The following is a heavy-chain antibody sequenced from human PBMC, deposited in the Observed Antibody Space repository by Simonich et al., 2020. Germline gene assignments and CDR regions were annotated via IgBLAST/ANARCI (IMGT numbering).Heavy chain of an antibody. V-gene: IGHV4-39*01. Sequence: QLQLQESGPGLVKPSETLSLTCTVSGGSISSSSYYWGWLRQPPGKGLGWIGDIYYSGSTYYNPSRKSRVTISVDTSKNQFSLKLSSVTAADTAVYYCARWAYSSSYFDYWGQGTLVTVSS. CDR3: ARWAYSSSYFDY. CDR1: GGSISSSSYY. D-gene: IGHD6-6*01. CDR2: IYYSGST. J-gene: IGHJ4*02.